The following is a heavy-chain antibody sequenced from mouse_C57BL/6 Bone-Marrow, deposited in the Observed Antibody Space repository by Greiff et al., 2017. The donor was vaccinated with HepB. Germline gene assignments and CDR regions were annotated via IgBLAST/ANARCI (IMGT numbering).Heavy chain of an antibody. CDR3: ASSYYSTLYAMDY. Sequence: QVQLQQPGAELVKPGASVKMSCKASGYTFTSYWITWVKQRPGQGLEWIGDIYPGSGSTNYNEKFKSKATLTVDTSSSTAYMQLSSLTSEDSAVYYCASSYYSTLYAMDYWGQGTSVTVSS. CDR1: GYTFTSYW. J-gene: IGHJ4*01. V-gene: IGHV1-55*01. D-gene: IGHD2-5*01. CDR2: IYPGSGST.